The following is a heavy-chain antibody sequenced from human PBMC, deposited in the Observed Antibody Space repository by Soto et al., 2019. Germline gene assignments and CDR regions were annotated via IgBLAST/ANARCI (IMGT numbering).Heavy chain of an antibody. J-gene: IGHJ4*02. CDR1: GYTFTSYA. V-gene: IGHV1-3*01. CDR2: INAGNGNT. D-gene: IGHD3-3*01. Sequence: QVQLVQSGAEVKKPGASVKVSCKASGYTFTSYAMHWVRQAPGQRLEWMGWINAGNGNTKYSQKFQGRVTITRDTSASTAYMELSSLRSEDTAVYYCARGGLYDFWSGYQLDYWGQGTLVTASS. CDR3: ARGGLYDFWSGYQLDY.